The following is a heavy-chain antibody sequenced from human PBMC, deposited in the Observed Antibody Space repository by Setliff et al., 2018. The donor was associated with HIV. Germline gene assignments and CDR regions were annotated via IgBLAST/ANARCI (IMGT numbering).Heavy chain of an antibody. CDR3: AKDRRYYYGSGSYAAET. D-gene: IGHD3-10*01. CDR2: IYHTGST. V-gene: IGHV4-39*02. CDR1: GGSINSTSYY. J-gene: IGHJ5*02. Sequence: PSETLSLTCTVSGGSINSTSYYWGWIRQPPGNGLEWIGSIYHTGSTYYKPSLKSRVTISVDTSKNQFSLRLSSVAAGDTAVYYCAKDRRYYYGSGSYAAETWGQGTLVTVSS.